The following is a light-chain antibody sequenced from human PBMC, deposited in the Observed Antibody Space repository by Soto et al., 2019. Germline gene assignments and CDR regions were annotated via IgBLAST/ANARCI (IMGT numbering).Light chain of an antibody. Sequence: EMVMTQSPATLSVSPGERATRSCRASQNLSRNLAWYQQQPGQAPRLLIFYASTRATGITARFSGSGSGTDFTLTIISLQSEDFAVYYCQQYDKWPHTCGQGTKLEIK. V-gene: IGKV3-15*01. CDR2: YAS. CDR1: QNLSRN. CDR3: QQYDKWPHT. J-gene: IGKJ2*01.